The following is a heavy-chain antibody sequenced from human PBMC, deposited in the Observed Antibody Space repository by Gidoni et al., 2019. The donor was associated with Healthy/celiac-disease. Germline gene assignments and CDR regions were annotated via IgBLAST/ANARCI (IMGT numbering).Heavy chain of an antibody. CDR1: GGSFSGYY. V-gene: IGHV4-34*01. CDR3: ARGNIVVVVAATPLLDY. CDR2: INHSGST. D-gene: IGHD2-15*01. J-gene: IGHJ4*02. Sequence: QVQLQQWGAGLLKPSETLSLTCAVYGGSFSGYYWGWIRQPPGKGLEWIGEINHSGSTNYNPSLKSRVTISVDTSKNQFSLKLSSVTAADTAVYYCARGNIVVVVAATPLLDYWGQGTLVTVSS.